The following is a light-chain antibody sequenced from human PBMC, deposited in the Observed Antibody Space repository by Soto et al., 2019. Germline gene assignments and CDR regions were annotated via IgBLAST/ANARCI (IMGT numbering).Light chain of an antibody. Sequence: EIVLTQSPGTLSLSPGEIATLSCRASQSVSSNLAWYQQKPGQAPRLLISGASNRATGIPDRFSGSGSGTDFTLTISRLEPEDFAVYYCQQYDRSPRTFGQGTKVDIK. CDR3: QQYDRSPRT. CDR2: GAS. V-gene: IGKV3-20*01. J-gene: IGKJ1*01. CDR1: QSVSSN.